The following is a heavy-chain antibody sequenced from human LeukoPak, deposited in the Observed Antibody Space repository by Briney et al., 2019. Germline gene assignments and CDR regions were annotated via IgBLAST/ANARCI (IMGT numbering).Heavy chain of an antibody. CDR2: IYHSGST. CDR1: GYSISSGYY. Sequence: KPSETLSLTCAVSGYSISSGYYWGWIRQPPGKGLEWIGSIYHSGSTYYNPSLKSRVTISVDTSKNQFSLKLSSVTAADTAMYYCARDEDSAYGSGSYLSWGQGTLVTVSS. D-gene: IGHD3-10*01. V-gene: IGHV4-38-2*02. J-gene: IGHJ5*02. CDR3: ARDEDSAYGSGSYLS.